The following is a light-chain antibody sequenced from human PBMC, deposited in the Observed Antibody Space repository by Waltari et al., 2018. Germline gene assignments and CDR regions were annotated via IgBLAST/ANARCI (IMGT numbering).Light chain of an antibody. CDR2: GGS. CDR1: QTINNNF. J-gene: IGKJ4*01. V-gene: IGKV3-20*01. CDR3: QQYDGSVLT. Sequence: IVLTQSPDTLSLSPGQRATLSCRASQTINNNFLVWYQQKPGQAPRLIIHGGSSRATGFPDRFSGSGSGTDFTLTISSLEPEDFAVYYCQQYDGSVLTFGGGTKVEI.